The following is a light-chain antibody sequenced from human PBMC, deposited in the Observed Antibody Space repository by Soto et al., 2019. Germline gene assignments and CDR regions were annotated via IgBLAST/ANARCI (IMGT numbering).Light chain of an antibody. CDR2: EVS. Sequence: QSALTQPASVSGSPGQSITISCTGTSSDIGYYNYVSWYQQHPGKAPKLMIYEVSNWPSGVSNRFSGSKSANTASLTISGLQAEDEADYHCSSYTTSSTVVFGTGTKVTVL. CDR1: SSDIGYYNY. CDR3: SSYTTSSTVV. V-gene: IGLV2-14*01. J-gene: IGLJ1*01.